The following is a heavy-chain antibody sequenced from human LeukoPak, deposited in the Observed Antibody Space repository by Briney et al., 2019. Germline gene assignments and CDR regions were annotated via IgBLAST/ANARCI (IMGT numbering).Heavy chain of an antibody. CDR2: ITSSSSYI. CDR1: GFTFSNYN. Sequence: GGSLRLSCAASGFTFSNYNMNWVRHAPGKGLEWVSSITSSSSYIYYADSVRGRFTISGDNAKNSLYLQMNSLRAEDTAVYYCAKGERVGVRGTWGQGTLVTVSS. J-gene: IGHJ5*02. V-gene: IGHV3-21*01. D-gene: IGHD1-26*01. CDR3: AKGERVGVRGT.